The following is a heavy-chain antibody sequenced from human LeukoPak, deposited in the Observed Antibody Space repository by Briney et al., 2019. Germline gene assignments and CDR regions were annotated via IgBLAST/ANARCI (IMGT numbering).Heavy chain of an antibody. Sequence: SETLSLTCTVSGGSINSHYWSWIRQPPGEGLERIGYIYYSGNTNYNPSLKSRVTISVDTSKNQFSLKLSSVTAADTAVYYCARDYRRSSGWYGFDYWGQGTLVTVSS. CDR1: GGSINSHY. CDR2: IYYSGNT. CDR3: ARDYRRSSGWYGFDY. V-gene: IGHV4-59*11. D-gene: IGHD6-19*01. J-gene: IGHJ4*02.